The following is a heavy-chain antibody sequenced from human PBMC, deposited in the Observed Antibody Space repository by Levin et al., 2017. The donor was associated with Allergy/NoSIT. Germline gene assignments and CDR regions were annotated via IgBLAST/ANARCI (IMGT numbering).Heavy chain of an antibody. J-gene: IGHJ4*02. CDR1: GGSFSGYY. Sequence: SETLSLTCAVYGGSFSGYYWSWIRQPPGKGLEWIGEINHSGSTNYNPSLKSRVTISVDTSKNQFSLKLSSVTAADTAVYYCARGLHLGYFDYWGQGTLVTVSS. V-gene: IGHV4-34*01. CDR3: ARGLHLGYFDY. CDR2: INHSGST.